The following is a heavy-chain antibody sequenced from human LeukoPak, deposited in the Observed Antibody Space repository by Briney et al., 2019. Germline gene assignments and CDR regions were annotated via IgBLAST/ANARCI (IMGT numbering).Heavy chain of an antibody. CDR2: IYYSGST. CDR3: ARDGPPTSMGAKADYGY. J-gene: IGHJ4*02. V-gene: IGHV4-59*12. CDR1: GGSISSYY. D-gene: IGHD1-26*01. Sequence: SETLSLTCTVSGGSISSYYWSWIRQPPGKGLEWIGYIYYSGSTNYNPSLKSRVTISVDTSKNQFSLKLRSVTAADTAVYYCARDGPPTSMGAKADYGYWGQGTLVTVSS.